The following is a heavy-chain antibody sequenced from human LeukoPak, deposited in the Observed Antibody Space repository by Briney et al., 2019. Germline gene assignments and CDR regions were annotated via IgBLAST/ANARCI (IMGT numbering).Heavy chain of an antibody. D-gene: IGHD5-12*01. CDR1: GFTFSSYW. J-gene: IGHJ4*02. CDR3: ARDPILYSGYDSY. CDR2: IKQDGSEK. V-gene: IGHV3-7*03. Sequence: PGGSLRLTCAASGFTFSSYWMSWVRQAPGKGLEWVANIKQDGSEKYYVDSVKGRFTISRDNAKNSLYLQMNSLRAEDTAVYYCARDPILYSGYDSYWGQGTLVTVSS.